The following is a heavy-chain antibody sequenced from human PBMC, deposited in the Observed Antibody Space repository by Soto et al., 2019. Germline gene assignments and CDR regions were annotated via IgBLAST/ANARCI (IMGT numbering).Heavy chain of an antibody. J-gene: IGHJ4*02. CDR1: SGSIDSSNW. CDR3: ARDRSSGSYYYWYFDY. CDR2: IYHSGSS. V-gene: IGHV4-4*02. Sequence: VQLQESGPGLVKPSGTLSLTCAVSSGSIDSSNWWSWVRQPPGKGLEWIGAIYHSGSSNYNPSLKSRVTISVEKSKNHFSLKLASVTAADTAVYYCARDRSSGSYYYWYFDYWGQGTLVTVSS. D-gene: IGHD3-10*01.